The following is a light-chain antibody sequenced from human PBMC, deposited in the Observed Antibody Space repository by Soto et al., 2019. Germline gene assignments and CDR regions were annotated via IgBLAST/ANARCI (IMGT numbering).Light chain of an antibody. J-gene: IGKJ5*01. Sequence: EIVMTQSAAILSVSPGERATLSCRASQSVSSNLAWYQQKPGQAPRLLIYGASTRATGIPARFSGSGSGTEFTLTISSLQSEDFAVYYCQQYNKWPPITFGQGTRLEIK. CDR2: GAS. V-gene: IGKV3-15*01. CDR3: QQYNKWPPIT. CDR1: QSVSSN.